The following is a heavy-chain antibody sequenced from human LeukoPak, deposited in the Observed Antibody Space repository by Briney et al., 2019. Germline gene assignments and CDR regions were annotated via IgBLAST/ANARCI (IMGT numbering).Heavy chain of an antibody. CDR2: ISAYNGNT. V-gene: IGHV1-18*04. D-gene: IGHD3-10*01. Sequence: ASVKVSCKASGYTFTSYGISWVRQAPGQGLEWMGWISAYNGNTNYAQKLQGRVTMTTDTSTSTAYMELRNLRSDDTAVYYCARDTPLLFGESNWFDPWGQGTLVTVSS. CDR1: GYTFTSYG. CDR3: ARDTPLLFGESNWFDP. J-gene: IGHJ5*02.